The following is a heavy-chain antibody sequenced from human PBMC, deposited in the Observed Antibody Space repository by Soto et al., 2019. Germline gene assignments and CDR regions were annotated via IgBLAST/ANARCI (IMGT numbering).Heavy chain of an antibody. J-gene: IGHJ4*02. CDR1: GGSISSGGYY. V-gene: IGHV4-61*08. CDR2: IYYSGST. Sequence: SETLSLTCTVSGGSISSGGYYWSWIRQHPGKGLEWIGYIYYSGSTNYNPSLKSRVTISVDTSKNQFSLKLSSVTAADTAVYYCASGYGDYVHYWGQGTLVTVSS. CDR3: ASGYGDYVHY. D-gene: IGHD4-17*01.